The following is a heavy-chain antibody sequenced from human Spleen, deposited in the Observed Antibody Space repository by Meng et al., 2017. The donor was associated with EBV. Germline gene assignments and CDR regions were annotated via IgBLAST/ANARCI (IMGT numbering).Heavy chain of an antibody. Sequence: QVQLTHGGAGLWKLSETLSLLCAVYGGSFSGYYWSWIRQPPGKGLEWIGEINHSGSTNYNPSLKSRVTISVDTSKNQFSLKLSSVTAADTAVYYCARGETKDDYGDVNWFDPWGQGTLVTVSS. V-gene: IGHV4-34*01. CDR2: INHSGST. D-gene: IGHD4-17*01. J-gene: IGHJ5*02. CDR1: GGSFSGYY. CDR3: ARGETKDDYGDVNWFDP.